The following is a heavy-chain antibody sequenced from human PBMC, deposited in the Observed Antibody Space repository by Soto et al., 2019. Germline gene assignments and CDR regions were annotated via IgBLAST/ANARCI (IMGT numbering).Heavy chain of an antibody. CDR1: GFTFSSNS. D-gene: IGHD3-3*01. CDR2: ISSSSSTI. J-gene: IGHJ5*02. Sequence: VQVVESGGGLVQPGGSLRLSCAASGFTFSSNSMNWVRQAPGKGLEWISYISSSSSTIYADSVKGRFTISRDNAKNSLYLQMNSLRDEYTAVYYCARVIWSGHLTSDLWGQGTLVTVSS. CDR3: ARVIWSGHLTSDL. V-gene: IGHV3-48*02.